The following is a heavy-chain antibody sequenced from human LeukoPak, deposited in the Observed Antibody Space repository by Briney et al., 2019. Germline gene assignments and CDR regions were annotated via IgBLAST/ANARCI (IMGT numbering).Heavy chain of an antibody. D-gene: IGHD1-26*01. J-gene: IGHJ4*02. CDR1: SGSFSGYY. CDR2: INHSGSA. V-gene: IGHV4-34*01. CDR3: ARAEGCDYPWGLPGY. Sequence: PSETLSLTCADYSGSFSGYYWRWIRQPPGKGLEWIGEINHSGSANYNPSLKSRVTMTIDTSKTQVSRKLTSVTAADTAVYYGARAEGCDYPWGLPGYWGQGTLVTVSS.